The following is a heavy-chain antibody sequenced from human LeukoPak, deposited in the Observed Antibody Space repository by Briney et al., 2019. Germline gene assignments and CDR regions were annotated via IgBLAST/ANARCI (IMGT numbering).Heavy chain of an antibody. D-gene: IGHD2-21*02. Sequence: GGSLRLSCAASGFTFSSYGMHWVRQAPGKGLERVAVIWYDGSSEYNADSVKGRFTISRDNSKNTLYLQMNSLSAEDTAVYYCAVYCSGGCYSGLVWGQGTLVTVSS. CDR2: IWYDGSSE. V-gene: IGHV3-33*01. CDR3: AVYCSGGCYSGLV. J-gene: IGHJ4*02. CDR1: GFTFSSYG.